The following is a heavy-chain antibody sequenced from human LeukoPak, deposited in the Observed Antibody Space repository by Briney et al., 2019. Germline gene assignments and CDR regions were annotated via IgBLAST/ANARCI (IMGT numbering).Heavy chain of an antibody. V-gene: IGHV1-8*02. CDR3: ARGAQRVVAHYYYYYMDV. J-gene: IGHJ6*03. CDR1: GYTFTGYY. CDR2: MNPNSGNT. Sequence: ASVKVSCKASGYTFTGYYMHWVRQAPGQGLEWMGWMNPNSGNTGYAQKFQGRVTMTRNTSISTAYMELSSLRSEDTAVYYCARGAQRVVAHYYYYYMDVWGKGTTVTISS. D-gene: IGHD2-15*01.